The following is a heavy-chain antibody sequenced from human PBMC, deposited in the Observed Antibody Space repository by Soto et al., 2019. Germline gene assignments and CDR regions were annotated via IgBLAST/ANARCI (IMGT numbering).Heavy chain of an antibody. CDR2: INPNSGGT. CDR1: GYTFTGYY. V-gene: IGHV1-2*04. CDR3: ARVAAEGGNWFDP. J-gene: IGHJ5*02. D-gene: IGHD6-13*01. Sequence: ASVKVSCKASGYTFTGYYMHWVRQAPGQGLEWMGWINPNSGGTNYAQKFQGWVTMTRGTSISTAYMELSRLRSDDTAVYYCARVAAEGGNWFDPWGQGTLVTVS.